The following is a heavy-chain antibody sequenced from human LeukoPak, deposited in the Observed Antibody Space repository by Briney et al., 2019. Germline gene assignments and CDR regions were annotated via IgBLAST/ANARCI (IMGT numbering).Heavy chain of an antibody. CDR1: GGSFSGYY. J-gene: IGHJ4*02. CDR2: INHSGST. CDR3: AREPPSPTVVTD. Sequence: PSETLSLTCAVYGGSFSGYYWSWIRQPPGKGLEWIGEINHSGSTNYNPSLKSRVTMSVDTSKNQFSLKLSSVTAADTAVYYCAREPPSPTVVTDWGQGTLVTVSS. D-gene: IGHD4-23*01. V-gene: IGHV4-34*01.